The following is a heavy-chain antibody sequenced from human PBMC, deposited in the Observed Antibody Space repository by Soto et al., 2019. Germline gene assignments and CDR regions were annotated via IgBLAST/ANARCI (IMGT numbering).Heavy chain of an antibody. CDR2: IYYSGST. CDR3: ARYKQLIYYYYMDV. CDR1: GGSISSYY. J-gene: IGHJ6*03. D-gene: IGHD6-6*01. V-gene: IGHV4-59*01. Sequence: SETLSLTCTVSGGSISSYYWSWIRQPPGKGLEWIGYIYYSGSTNYNPSLKSRVTISVDTSKNQFSLKLSSVTAADTAVYYCARYKQLIYYYYMDVWGKGTTVTVSS.